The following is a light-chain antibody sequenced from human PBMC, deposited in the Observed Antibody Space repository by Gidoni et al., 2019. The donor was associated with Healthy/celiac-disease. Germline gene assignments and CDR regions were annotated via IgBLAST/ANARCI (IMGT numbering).Light chain of an antibody. CDR1: SSDVGGYNY. V-gene: IGLV2-14*03. J-gene: IGLJ2*01. Sequence: QSALTQPAAVSGSPGQSITISCTGTSSDVGGYNYVSWYQQPPGKAPKRMIYAVSNRPSGVSIRFSCSKSGTTASLTISGLQSEDEAVYYCSSYTRSSTLVVFGGGTTLTVL. CDR2: AVS. CDR3: SSYTRSSTLVV.